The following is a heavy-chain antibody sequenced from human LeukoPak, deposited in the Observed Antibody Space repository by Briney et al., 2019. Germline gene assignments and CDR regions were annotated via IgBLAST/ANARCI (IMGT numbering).Heavy chain of an antibody. J-gene: IGHJ4*02. V-gene: IGHV4-59*01. CDR3: AVYGSGSYYKAFDF. CDR2: VYYTGSS. CDR1: GDSISSSY. Sequence: SETLSLTCTVSGDSISSSYWSWIRQPPGKGLEWIGYVYYTGSSYYNPSLKSRATTSIDMSKNQFSLKLTSMTAEDTAVHYCAVYGSGSYYKAFDFWGQGILVTVSS. D-gene: IGHD3-10*01.